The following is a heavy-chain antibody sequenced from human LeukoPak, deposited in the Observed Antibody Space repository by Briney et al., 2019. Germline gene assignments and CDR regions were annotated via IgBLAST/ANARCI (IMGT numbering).Heavy chain of an antibody. V-gene: IGHV3-66*01. D-gene: IGHD7-27*01. Sequence: GGSLRLSCAASGFTVSSNEMSWVRQAPGKGLEWVSVIYSGGSTYYADSVKGRFTISRDNSKNTLYLQMNSLRAEDTAVYYCARGAQTGASDYWGQGTLVTVSS. J-gene: IGHJ4*02. CDR1: GFTVSSNE. CDR3: ARGAQTGASDY. CDR2: IYSGGST.